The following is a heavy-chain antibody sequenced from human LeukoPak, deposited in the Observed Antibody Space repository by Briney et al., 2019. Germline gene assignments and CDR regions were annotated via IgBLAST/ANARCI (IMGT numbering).Heavy chain of an antibody. CDR3: ARRDSYGLDY. V-gene: IGHV4-39*01. D-gene: IGHD5-18*01. J-gene: IGHJ4*02. Sequence: PSETLSLTCTVSGGSISSSSYYWGWIRQPPGKGLEWIGGIYYSGSTYYNPSLKSRVTISVDTSKNQFSLKLSSVTAADTAVYYCARRDSYGLDYWGQGTLVTVSS. CDR1: GGSISSSSYY. CDR2: IYYSGST.